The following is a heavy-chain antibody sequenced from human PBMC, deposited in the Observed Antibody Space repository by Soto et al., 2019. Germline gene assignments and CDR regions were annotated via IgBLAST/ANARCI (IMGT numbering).Heavy chain of an antibody. J-gene: IGHJ4*02. CDR3: AHRRVERYFDY. CDR2: IYWDDDK. V-gene: IGHV2-5*02. D-gene: IGHD1-1*01. Sequence: QITLKESGPTLVKPTQTLTLTCTFSGFSLSTSGVGVGWIRQPPGKALEWLALIYWDDDKRYSPSLKSRLTINQDTSKKQLVLTMTNMDPVDTATDYCAHRRVERYFDYWGQGTLVTVSS. CDR1: GFSLSTSGVG.